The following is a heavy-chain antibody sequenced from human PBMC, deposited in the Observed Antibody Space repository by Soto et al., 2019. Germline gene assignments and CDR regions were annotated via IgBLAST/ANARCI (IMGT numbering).Heavy chain of an antibody. Sequence: SETLSLTCTVSGGSISSGGYYWSWIRQHPGKGLEWIGYIYYSGSTYYNPSLKSRVTISVDTSKNQFSLKLSSVTAADTAVYYCARRKGHYDDYVLFDYWGQGTLVTVSS. CDR2: IYYSGST. CDR3: ARRKGHYDDYVLFDY. CDR1: GGSISSGGYY. D-gene: IGHD4-17*01. J-gene: IGHJ4*02. V-gene: IGHV4-31*03.